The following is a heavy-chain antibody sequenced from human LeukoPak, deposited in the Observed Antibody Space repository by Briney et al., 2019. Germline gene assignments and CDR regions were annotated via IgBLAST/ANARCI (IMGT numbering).Heavy chain of an antibody. CDR1: GFTFSSYA. J-gene: IGHJ4*02. Sequence: GGSLRLSCVASGFTFSSYAMNWVRQAPGKGLEWVSAVRGSDAGTSYADSVKGRFTISRDNSKNTLYLQMNSLRAEDTAVYYCAKNRGGSYYSGSDYWGQGTLVTVSS. CDR3: AKNRGGSYYSGSDY. D-gene: IGHD1-26*01. CDR2: VRGSDAGT. V-gene: IGHV3-23*01.